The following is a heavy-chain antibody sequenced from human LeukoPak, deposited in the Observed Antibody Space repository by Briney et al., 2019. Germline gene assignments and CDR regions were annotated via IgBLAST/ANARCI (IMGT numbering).Heavy chain of an antibody. CDR1: GSSVSSNIYY. V-gene: IGHV4-61*01. CDR3: ARVHITMVRGVSGWFDP. D-gene: IGHD3-10*01. CDR2: IYYGGST. Sequence: PSETLSLTCTVSGSSVSSNIYYWSWLRQPPGTGLEWIGYIYYGGSTNYNPSLKSRVTISVDTSKNQFSLKLTSVTAADTAVYYCARVHITMVRGVSGWFDPWGQGTLVTVSS. J-gene: IGHJ5*02.